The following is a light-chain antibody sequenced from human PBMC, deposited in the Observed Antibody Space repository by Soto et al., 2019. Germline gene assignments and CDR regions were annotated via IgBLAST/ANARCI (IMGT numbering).Light chain of an antibody. Sequence: DIQMTQSPSTLSASVGDRVTITCRASQSISSWLAWYQQQPGKAPKLLIYDASSLESGVPSRFSGSGSGTVFTLTISSLQPDDFATYYCQQYSTYSYTFGQGTKLEIK. CDR1: QSISSW. CDR2: DAS. V-gene: IGKV1-5*01. J-gene: IGKJ2*01. CDR3: QQYSTYSYT.